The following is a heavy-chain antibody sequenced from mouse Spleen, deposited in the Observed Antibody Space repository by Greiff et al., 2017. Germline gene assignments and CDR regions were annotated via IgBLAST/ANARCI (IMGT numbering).Heavy chain of an antibody. CDR1: GFTFSDYG. D-gene: IGHD4-1*01. Sequence: EVKLVESGGGLVKPGGSLKLSCAASGFTFSDYGMHWVRQAPEKGLEWVAYISSGSSTIYYADTVKGRFTISRDNAKNTLFLQMTSLRSEDTAMYYCARGDNWDVFDYWGQGTTLTVSS. J-gene: IGHJ2*01. V-gene: IGHV5-17*01. CDR2: ISSGSSTI. CDR3: ARGDNWDVFDY.